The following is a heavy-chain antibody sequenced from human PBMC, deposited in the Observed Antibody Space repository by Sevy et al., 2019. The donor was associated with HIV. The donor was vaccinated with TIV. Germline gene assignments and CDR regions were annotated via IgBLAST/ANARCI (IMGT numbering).Heavy chain of an antibody. CDR2: ILYDGSNK. V-gene: IGHV3-30*04. D-gene: IGHD6-25*01. J-gene: IGHJ6*02. CDR1: GFTFSTYG. Sequence: GGSLRLSCTASGFTFSTYGLHWVRQAPGKGLEWVAVILYDGSNKYYGESVKGRFTISRDNSKNTLYLQMNSLRGEDTAVYYCARGLAALPGYYDGMDVWGQGTTVTVSS. CDR3: ARGLAALPGYYDGMDV.